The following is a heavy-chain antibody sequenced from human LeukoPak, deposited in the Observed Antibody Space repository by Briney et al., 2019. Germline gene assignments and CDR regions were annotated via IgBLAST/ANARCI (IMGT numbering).Heavy chain of an antibody. J-gene: IGHJ3*02. CDR3: AGSPPPDSSGYPALDAFDI. V-gene: IGHV3-53*01. Sequence: PGGSLRLSCAASGFTVSSNYMSWVRQAPGKGLEWVSVIYSGGSTYYADSVKGRFTISRDNSKNTLYLQMNSLRAEDTAVYYCAGSPPPDSSGYPALDAFDIWGQGAMVTVSS. CDR1: GFTVSSNY. D-gene: IGHD3-22*01. CDR2: IYSGGST.